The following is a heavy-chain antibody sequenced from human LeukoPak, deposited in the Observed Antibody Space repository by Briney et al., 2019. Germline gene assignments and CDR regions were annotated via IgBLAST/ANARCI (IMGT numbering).Heavy chain of an antibody. CDR2: INPNSGGT. CDR3: ARDSGTANYYYYYMDV. J-gene: IGHJ6*03. Sequence: ASVKVSCKASGYTFTGYYMHWVRQAPGQGLEWMGWINPNSGGTNYAQKFQGRVTMTRDTSISTAYMELSRLRSDDTAVFYCARDSGTANYYYYYMDVWGKGTTVTVSS. CDR1: GYTFTGYY. V-gene: IGHV1-2*02. D-gene: IGHD5-18*01.